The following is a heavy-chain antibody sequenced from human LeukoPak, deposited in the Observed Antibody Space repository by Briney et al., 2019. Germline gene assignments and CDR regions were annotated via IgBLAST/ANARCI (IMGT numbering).Heavy chain of an antibody. CDR3: ARSSSWYGVDY. V-gene: IGHV3-53*01. CDR2: IYSGGST. D-gene: IGHD6-13*01. J-gene: IGHJ4*02. CDR1: GFTVSSNY. Sequence: QTGGSLRLSCAASGFTVSSNYMSWVRQAPGKGLEWVSVIYSGGSTYYADSVKGRFTISRDNSKNTLYLQMNNLRAEDTAVYYCARSSSWYGVDYWGQGTLVIVSS.